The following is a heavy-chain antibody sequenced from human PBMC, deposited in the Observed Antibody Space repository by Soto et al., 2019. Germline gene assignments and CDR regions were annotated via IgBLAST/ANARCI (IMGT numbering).Heavy chain of an antibody. Sequence: PPETLSLTCTVSGGSISSGYYWGWIRQPTGKVLVWIGSIYHSGSTYYNPSLKSRVTISVDASKNQFSLKLSSVAAAYTAVYYCARDQGMEADNYYYYYYGMAVSGQGATVTVSS. CDR3: ARDQGMEADNYYYYYYGMAV. J-gene: IGHJ6*02. D-gene: IGHD1-1*01. CDR1: GGSISSGYY. CDR2: IYHSGST. V-gene: IGHV4-38-2*02.